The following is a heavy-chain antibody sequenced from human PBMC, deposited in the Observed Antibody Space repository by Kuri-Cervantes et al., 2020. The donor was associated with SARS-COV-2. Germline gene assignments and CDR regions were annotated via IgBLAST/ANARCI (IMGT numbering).Heavy chain of an antibody. CDR1: GYTFTGYY. CDR2: INPNSGDT. CDR3: ARSTPVRRLVVISQWGAFDI. V-gene: IGHV1-2*04. J-gene: IGHJ3*02. Sequence: ASVKVSCKASGYTFTGYYMHWVRQAPGQGLEWMGWINPNSGDTNYAQKFQGWVTMTRDTSISTVYMELSRLRSDDTAVYYGARSTPVRRLVVISQWGAFDIWGQGTMVTVSS. D-gene: IGHD3-22*01.